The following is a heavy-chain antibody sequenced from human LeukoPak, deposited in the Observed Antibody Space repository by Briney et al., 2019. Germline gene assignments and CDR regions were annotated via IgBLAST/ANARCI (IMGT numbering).Heavy chain of an antibody. Sequence: GGSLRLSCAASGFTFSNAWMSWVRQAPGKGLEWVGRIKSKTDGGTTDYAAPVKGRFTISRDDSKNTLYLQMNSLKTEDTAVYYCTRSYDRSGYYPGYFHHWGQGTLVTVSS. CDR1: GFTFSNAW. CDR2: IKSKTDGGTT. CDR3: TRSYDRSGYYPGYFHH. V-gene: IGHV3-15*01. D-gene: IGHD3-22*01. J-gene: IGHJ1*01.